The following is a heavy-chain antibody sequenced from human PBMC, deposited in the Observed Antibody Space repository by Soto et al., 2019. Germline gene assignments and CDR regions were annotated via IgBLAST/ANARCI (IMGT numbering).Heavy chain of an antibody. D-gene: IGHD3-16*01. CDR1: GDSITSGGYY. V-gene: IGHV4-31*03. Sequence: SETLSLTCTVSGDSITSGGYYWGWIRHLPGKGLEWIGWIYLSGGTHYNPSLKSRFTISINTSKNQFSLKVTSATAADTAVYYCVRDNRLTVNPANVPSGMDVWGQGTTVTVSS. CDR3: VRDNRLTVNPANVPSGMDV. J-gene: IGHJ6*02. CDR2: IYLSGGT.